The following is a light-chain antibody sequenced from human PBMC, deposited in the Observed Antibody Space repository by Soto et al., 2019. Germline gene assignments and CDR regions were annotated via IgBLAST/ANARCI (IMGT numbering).Light chain of an antibody. V-gene: IGKV3-15*01. Sequence: EIVMTQSPATLSVSPGERATLSCRASQSVSSNLAWYQQKPGQAPRLLIYGASTRAAGIPARFSGSGSGTEFTLTISSLKSEDFAVYYCQQSYLTPRTFGQGTKLEIK. CDR2: GAS. J-gene: IGKJ2*01. CDR3: QQSYLTPRT. CDR1: QSVSSN.